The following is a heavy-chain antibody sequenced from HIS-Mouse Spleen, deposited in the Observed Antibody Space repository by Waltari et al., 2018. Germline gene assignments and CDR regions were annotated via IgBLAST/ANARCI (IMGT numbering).Heavy chain of an antibody. CDR1: VGSISSGGYY. V-gene: IGHV4-31*03. D-gene: IGHD3-3*01. CDR2: IYYSGST. J-gene: IGHJ5*02. CDR3: ARSPYYDFWSGYSDNWFDP. Sequence: QVQLQESGPGLVKPSQTLSLTCPVSVGSISSGGYYWRWIRQHPGTGLEWIGYIYYSGSTYYTPSLKSRVTISVDTSKNQFSLKLSSVTAADTAVYYCARSPYYDFWSGYSDNWFDPWGQGTLVTVSS.